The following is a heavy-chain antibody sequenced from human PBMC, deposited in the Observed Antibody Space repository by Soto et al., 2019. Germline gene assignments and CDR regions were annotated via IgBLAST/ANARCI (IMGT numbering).Heavy chain of an antibody. V-gene: IGHV1-8*01. CDR2: MNPNSGNT. D-gene: IGHD3-3*01. CDR3: ATSQKEWLLNNWFDP. J-gene: IGHJ5*02. CDR1: GYTFTSYD. Sequence: GASVKVSCKASGYTFTSYDINWVRQATGQGLEWMGWMNPNSGNTIYAQKFQGRVTMTEDTSTDTAYMELSSLRSEDTAVYYCATSQKEWLLNNWFDPWGQGTLVTVSS.